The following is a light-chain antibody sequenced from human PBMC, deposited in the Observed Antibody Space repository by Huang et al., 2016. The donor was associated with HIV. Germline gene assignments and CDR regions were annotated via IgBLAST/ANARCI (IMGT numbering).Light chain of an antibody. CDR2: DAY. J-gene: IGKJ5*01. Sequence: EIVLTQSPATLSLSPGERATLSCRASQSVSSYLAWYQQKPGKAPRLLIYDAYNRATGIPAMFSGSGSGTDFTLTISSLEPEDFVVYYCQQRSNWPPAFGQGTRLEIK. V-gene: IGKV3-11*01. CDR3: QQRSNWPPA. CDR1: QSVSSY.